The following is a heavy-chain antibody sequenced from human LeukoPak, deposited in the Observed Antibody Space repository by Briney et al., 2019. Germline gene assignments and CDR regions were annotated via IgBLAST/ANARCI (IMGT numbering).Heavy chain of an antibody. D-gene: IGHD2-2*01. J-gene: IGHJ4*02. CDR1: GFTFSSYG. CDR2: IRYDGSNK. CDR3: AKQVVPAASLYFDY. Sequence: PGGSLRLSCAASGFTFSSYGMHWVRQAPGKGLEWVAFIRYDGSNKYYADSVKGRFTISRDNSKNTLYLQMNSLRAEDTAVYYCAKQVVPAASLYFDYWGQGTLVTVSS. V-gene: IGHV3-30*02.